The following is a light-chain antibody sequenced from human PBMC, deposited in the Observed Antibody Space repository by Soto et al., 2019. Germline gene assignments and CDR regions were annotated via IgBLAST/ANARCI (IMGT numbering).Light chain of an antibody. Sequence: EIVLTQSPATLSLSPGERATLSCRASQSVSSYLAWYQQKPGQAPRLLIYDASNRATGIPARFSGSGSGTDFTLTISSLEPEDFAVYYCQQRSNWPLGGVTFGGGTKVEIK. V-gene: IGKV3-11*01. J-gene: IGKJ4*01. CDR1: QSVSSY. CDR3: QQRSNWPLGGVT. CDR2: DAS.